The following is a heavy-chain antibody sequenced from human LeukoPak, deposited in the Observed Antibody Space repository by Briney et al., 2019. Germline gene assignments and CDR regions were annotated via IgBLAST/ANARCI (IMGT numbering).Heavy chain of an antibody. Sequence: GGSLRLSCAASGFTFSSHWMNWVRQAPGKGLEWVALIKQDGSEKDYVDSVTGRFTISRDNAKNSLYLQMNSLRDEDQAVYYCAGDARAWRYCMDGGGQASTVTVSS. CDR3: AGDARAWRYCMDG. CDR1: GFTFSSHW. V-gene: IGHV3-7*01. CDR2: IKQDGSEK. J-gene: IGHJ6*02.